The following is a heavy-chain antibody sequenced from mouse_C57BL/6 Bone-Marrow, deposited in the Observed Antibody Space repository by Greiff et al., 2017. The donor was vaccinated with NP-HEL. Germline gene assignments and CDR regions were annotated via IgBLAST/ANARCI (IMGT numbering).Heavy chain of an antibody. CDR2: IDPANGNT. V-gene: IGHV14-3*01. CDR3: AETADYFDY. J-gene: IGHJ2*01. Sequence: EVQLQQSVAELVRPGASVKLSCTASGFNIQNTYMHWVKQRPEQGLEWIGRIDPANGNTKYAPKFQGKATITADTSSNTAYLQLSSLTSEDTAIYYCAETADYFDYWGQGTTLTVSS. CDR1: GFNIQNTY. D-gene: IGHD3-2*01.